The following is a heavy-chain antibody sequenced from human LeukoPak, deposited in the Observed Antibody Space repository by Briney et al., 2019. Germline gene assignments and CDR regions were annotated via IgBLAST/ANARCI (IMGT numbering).Heavy chain of an antibody. V-gene: IGHV4-59*01. CDR2: IYYSGST. Sequence: SETLSLTCTVSGGSISSYYWSWIRQPPGKGLEWIGYIYYSGSTNYNPSLKSRVTISVDTSKNQFSLKLSSVTAADTAVYYCARDTKYYDSSGYWPAFDIWGQGTTVTVSS. CDR1: GGSISSYY. J-gene: IGHJ3*02. CDR3: ARDTKYYDSSGYWPAFDI. D-gene: IGHD3-22*01.